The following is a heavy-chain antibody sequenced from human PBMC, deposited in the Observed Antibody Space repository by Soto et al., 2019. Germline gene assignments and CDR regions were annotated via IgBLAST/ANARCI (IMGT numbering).Heavy chain of an antibody. D-gene: IGHD2-2*01. CDR1: GYTFTSYG. CDR3: ARVCQLESRRCVNRGDDFDY. V-gene: IGHV1-18*01. CDR2: ISAYNGNT. Sequence: QVQLVQSGAEVKKPGASVKVSCKASGYTFTSYGISWVRQAPGQGLEWMGWISAYNGNTNYAQKLQGRVTMTTDTSTSTAYMELRSLRSDETAVYYCARVCQLESRRCVNRGDDFDYWGQGTLVTVSS. J-gene: IGHJ4*02.